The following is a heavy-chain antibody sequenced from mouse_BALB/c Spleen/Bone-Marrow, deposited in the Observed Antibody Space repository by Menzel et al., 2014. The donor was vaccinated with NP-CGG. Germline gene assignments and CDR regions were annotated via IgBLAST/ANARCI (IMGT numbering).Heavy chain of an antibody. CDR1: GYTFTDYV. CDR3: ARSHYGSNWYFDV. Sequence: VQLQQSGPELVKPGASVKMSCKASGYTFTDYVMHWVKQKPGQGLEWIGYIYPYNDGTEYTVKFKGKATLTLDKSSSTAYMDLSSLTSEDSTVYYCARSHYGSNWYFDVWGAGTTVTVSS. CDR2: IYPYNDGT. D-gene: IGHD1-1*01. V-gene: IGHV1S136*01. J-gene: IGHJ1*01.